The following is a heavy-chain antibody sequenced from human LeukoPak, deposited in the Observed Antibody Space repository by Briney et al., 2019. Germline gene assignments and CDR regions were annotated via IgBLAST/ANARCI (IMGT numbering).Heavy chain of an antibody. D-gene: IGHD5-18*01. CDR3: ADSGYSYGPFDY. CDR1: GFTFSSYA. V-gene: IGHV3-23*01. CDR2: LSGSGGST. Sequence: PGGSLTLSCAASGFTFSSYAMSWVRQAAGEGLGWVSALSGSGGSTYYADSVKGRFTISRDNSKNTLYLQMNSLRGEDTAVYYCADSGYSYGPFDYWGQGTLVTVSS. J-gene: IGHJ4*02.